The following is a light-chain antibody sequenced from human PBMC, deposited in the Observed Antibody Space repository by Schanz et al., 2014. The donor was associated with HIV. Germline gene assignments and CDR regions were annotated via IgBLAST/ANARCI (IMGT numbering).Light chain of an antibody. J-gene: IGKJ5*01. CDR3: QQYGSSPRT. CDR2: DAS. V-gene: IGKV3-20*01. CDR1: HSVSSNY. Sequence: EIVLTQSPGTLSLSPGERATLSCRASHSVSSNYLAWYQQKPGQAPRLLIYDASNRATGIPARFSGSGSGTDFTLTISSLEPEDFAVYFCQQYGSSPRTFGQGTRLDIK.